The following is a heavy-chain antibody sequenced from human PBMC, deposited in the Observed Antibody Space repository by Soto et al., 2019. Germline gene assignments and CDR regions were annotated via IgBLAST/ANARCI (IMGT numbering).Heavy chain of an antibody. CDR1: GFTFSSYA. D-gene: IGHD3-22*01. J-gene: IGHJ4*02. CDR3: AEVSEGGSSGYYPRNPFDY. V-gene: IGHV3-23*01. Sequence: EVQLLESGGGLVQPGGSLRLSCAASGFTFSSYAMSWVRQAPGKGLEWVSAISGSGGSTYYADSVKGRFTISRDNSKNTLYLQMNSLRAEDTAVYYCAEVSEGGSSGYYPRNPFDYWGQGTLVTVSS. CDR2: ISGSGGST.